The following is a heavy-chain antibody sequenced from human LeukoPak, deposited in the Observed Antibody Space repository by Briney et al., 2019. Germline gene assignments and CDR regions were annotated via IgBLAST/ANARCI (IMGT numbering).Heavy chain of an antibody. Sequence: GASVKVSCKASGYTFTSYGISWVRQAPGQGLEWMGWISAYNGNTNYAQKLQGRVTMTSDTSTSTAYMELRSLRSDDTAVYYCARGTNYDSSGYYRDWGQGTLVTVSS. CDR2: ISAYNGNT. V-gene: IGHV1-18*01. CDR1: GYTFTSYG. D-gene: IGHD3-22*01. CDR3: ARGTNYDSSGYYRD. J-gene: IGHJ4*02.